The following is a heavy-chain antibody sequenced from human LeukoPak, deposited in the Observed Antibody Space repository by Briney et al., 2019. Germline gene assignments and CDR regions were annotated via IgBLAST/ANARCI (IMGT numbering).Heavy chain of an antibody. J-gene: IGHJ4*02. V-gene: IGHV4-34*01. CDR2: INHSGST. CDR1: GGSFSGYY. D-gene: IGHD6-13*01. Sequence: SETLSLTCAVYGGSFSGYYWSWIRQPPGKGLEWIGEINHSGSTNYNPSLRSRVTISVDTSKNQFSLKLSSVTAADTAVYYCARADNSSSRSVFDYWGQGTLVTVSS. CDR3: ARADNSSSRSVFDY.